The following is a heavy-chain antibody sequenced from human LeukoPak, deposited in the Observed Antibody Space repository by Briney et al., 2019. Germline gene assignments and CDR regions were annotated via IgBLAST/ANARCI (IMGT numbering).Heavy chain of an antibody. D-gene: IGHD5-18*01. CDR1: GGSISSYY. CDR2: IYYSGST. V-gene: IGHV4-59*01. J-gene: IGHJ5*02. Sequence: PSETLSLTCTVSGGSISSYYWSWIRQPPGKGLERIGYIYYSGSTNYNPSLKSRVTISVDTSKNQFSLKLSSVTAADTAVYYCARVEYSYDNWFDPWGQGTLVTVSS. CDR3: ARVEYSYDNWFDP.